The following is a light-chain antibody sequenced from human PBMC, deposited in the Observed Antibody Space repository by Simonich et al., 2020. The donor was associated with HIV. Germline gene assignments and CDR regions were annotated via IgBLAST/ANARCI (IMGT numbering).Light chain of an antibody. J-gene: IGKJ2*01. CDR2: DAS. Sequence: EIVMTQSPATLSVSPGERATLSCRASQRVSNYLAWYQQNPGQAPRLLIYDASNRATGIPARFSGSGSGTDFTLTISSLEPEDFAVYYCQQRINWPPGYTFGQGTKLEIK. CDR3: QQRINWPPGYT. V-gene: IGKV3-11*01. CDR1: QRVSNY.